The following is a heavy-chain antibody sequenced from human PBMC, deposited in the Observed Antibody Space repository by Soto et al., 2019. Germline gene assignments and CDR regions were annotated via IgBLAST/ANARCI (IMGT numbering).Heavy chain of an antibody. CDR2: IYWDDDA. CDR3: AHSRNLITEDAQVGDFDY. Sequence: QITLKESGPTLVKSTQTLTLTCSFSGFSLTTDGEGVGWVRQSPGEALEWLALIYWDDDARYSPSLKTRLTSTKDISRNQVVLVMTNMEPVDTGTYFCAHSRNLITEDAQVGDFDYWGQGT. J-gene: IGHJ4*02. CDR1: GFSLTTDGEG. V-gene: IGHV2-5*02. D-gene: IGHD1-26*01.